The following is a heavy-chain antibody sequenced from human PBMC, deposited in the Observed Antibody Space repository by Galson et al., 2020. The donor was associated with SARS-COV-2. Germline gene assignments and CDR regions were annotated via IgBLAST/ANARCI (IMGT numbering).Heavy chain of an antibody. Sequence: GEYLKIYCKASGYTFTNYWIGRVRQMPGKGLEWMGIMYPGDSDTRYSPSFQGQVTISADKSITTAYLQWSTLKASDTAIYYCARSPSIDSSGSFDVFDIWGRGTMVTVSS. CDR2: MYPGDSDT. J-gene: IGHJ3*02. D-gene: IGHD6-19*01. CDR1: GYTFTNYW. V-gene: IGHV5-51*01. CDR3: ARSPSIDSSGSFDVFDI.